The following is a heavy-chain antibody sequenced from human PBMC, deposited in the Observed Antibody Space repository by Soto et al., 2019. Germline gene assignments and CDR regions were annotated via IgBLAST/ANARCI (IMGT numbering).Heavy chain of an antibody. D-gene: IGHD2-15*01. Sequence: QVQLQESGPGLVKPSDTLSLTCPVSGGSVSSGSYYWSWIRQPPGKGLEWIGYIYYSGSTNYNPSLKSRVTISVDTSQNQFSLKLSSVTAADTAVYYCASKTRRGVVVVAATAHYYGMDVWGQGTTVTVSS. V-gene: IGHV4-61*01. CDR1: GGSVSSGSYY. CDR2: IYYSGST. CDR3: ASKTRRGVVVVAATAHYYGMDV. J-gene: IGHJ6*02.